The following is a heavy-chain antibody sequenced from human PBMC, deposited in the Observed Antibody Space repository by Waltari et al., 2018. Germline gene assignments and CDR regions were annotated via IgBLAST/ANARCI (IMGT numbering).Heavy chain of an antibody. J-gene: IGHJ4*02. CDR3: ARDQRAPIGGPYLFDY. Sequence: QLQLQESGPGLVKPSETLSLTCTVSGGSIRSSSYYWGWIRTHPGKGLEWIGSIYYSGSTYYNPSLKSRVTISVDTSKNQFSLKLSSVTAADTAVYYCARDQRAPIGGPYLFDYWGQGTLVTVSS. D-gene: IGHD3-16*01. V-gene: IGHV4-39*07. CDR2: IYYSGST. CDR1: GGSIRSSSYY.